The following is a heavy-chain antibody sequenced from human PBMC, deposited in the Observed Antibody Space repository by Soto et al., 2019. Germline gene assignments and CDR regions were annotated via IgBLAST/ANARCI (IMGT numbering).Heavy chain of an antibody. D-gene: IGHD1-26*01. CDR2: ITVHNGNT. V-gene: IGHV1-18*01. CDR3: ARVRCGNYQQAFDL. J-gene: IGHJ3*01. CDR1: GYTFTSYG. Sequence: QFQLVQSGGEVKKPGASVRVSCKASGYTFTSYGISWVRQAPGQGLEWMGWITVHNGNTNYAEKFQDRVTMTSDTSTTTAYMEMRSLGLDDTAVFYCARVRCGNYQQAFDLWGQGTVVTVSS.